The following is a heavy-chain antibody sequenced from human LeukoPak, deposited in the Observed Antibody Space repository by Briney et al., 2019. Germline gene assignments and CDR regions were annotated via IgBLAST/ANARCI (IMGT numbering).Heavy chain of an antibody. Sequence: ASVKVSCKASGYTFTGYYMHWVRQAPGQGLEWTGWINPNSGGTNYAQKFQGRVTMTRDTSISTAYMELSRLRSDDTAVYYCARSYYDSSGYLYWGQGTLVTVSS. CDR2: INPNSGGT. D-gene: IGHD3-22*01. V-gene: IGHV1-2*02. CDR1: GYTFTGYY. J-gene: IGHJ4*02. CDR3: ARSYYDSSGYLY.